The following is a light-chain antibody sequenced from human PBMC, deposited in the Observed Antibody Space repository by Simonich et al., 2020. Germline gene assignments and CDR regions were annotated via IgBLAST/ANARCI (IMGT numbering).Light chain of an antibody. CDR3: QQYYSTPPWT. V-gene: IGKV4-1*01. Sequence: DIVMTQSPDSLAVSLGERATINCKSSQSVLYSSNNTNYFACDQQKPGQPPKLLIYWASTRESGVPDRFSGSGSGTDFTLTISSLQAEYVAVYYCQQYYSTPPWTFGQGTKVEIK. J-gene: IGKJ1*01. CDR2: WAS. CDR1: QSVLYSSNNTNY.